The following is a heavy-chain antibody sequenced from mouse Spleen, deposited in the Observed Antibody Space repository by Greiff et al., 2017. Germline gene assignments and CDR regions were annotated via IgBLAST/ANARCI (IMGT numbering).Heavy chain of an antibody. J-gene: IGHJ1*01. CDR3: ARGRDYGSSYWYFDV. CDR2: ISSGSSTI. D-gene: IGHD1-1*01. CDR1: GFTFSDYG. Sequence: EVHLVESGGGLVKPGGSLKLSCAASGFTFSDYGMHWVRQAPEKGLEWVAYISSGSSTIYYADTVKGRFTISRDNAKNTLFLQMTSLRSEDTAMYYCARGRDYGSSYWYFDVWGAGTTVTVSS. V-gene: IGHV5-17*01.